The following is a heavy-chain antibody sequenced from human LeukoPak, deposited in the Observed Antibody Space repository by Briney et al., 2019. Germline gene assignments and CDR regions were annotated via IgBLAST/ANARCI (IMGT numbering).Heavy chain of an antibody. V-gene: IGHV1-2*02. CDR2: INPNSGGT. CDR1: GYTFTGYY. J-gene: IGHJ5*02. CDR3: ARTPHSSWYEENWFDP. D-gene: IGHD6-13*01. Sequence: ASVKVSCKASGYTFTGYYMHWVRQAPGQGLEWMGWINPNSGGTNYAQKFQGRVTMTRDTSISTAYMELSRLRSDDTAVYYCARTPHSSWYEENWFDPWGQGTLVTVSS.